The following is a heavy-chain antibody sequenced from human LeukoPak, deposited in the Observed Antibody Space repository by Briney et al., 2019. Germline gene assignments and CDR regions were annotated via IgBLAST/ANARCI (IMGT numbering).Heavy chain of an antibody. V-gene: IGHV7-4-1*02. Sequence: ASVKVSCKASGYTFTSYAMNWVRQAPGQGLEWMGWINTNTGNPTYAQGFTGRFVFSLDTSVGTAYLQISSLKAEDTAVCYCARGFTGYYFDYWGQGTLVTVSS. CDR2: INTNTGNP. CDR1: GYTFTSYA. D-gene: IGHD2-8*02. J-gene: IGHJ4*02. CDR3: ARGFTGYYFDY.